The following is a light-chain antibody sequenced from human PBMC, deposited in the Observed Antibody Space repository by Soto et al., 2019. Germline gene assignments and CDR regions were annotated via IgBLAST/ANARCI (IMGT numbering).Light chain of an antibody. CDR3: QQDNKLPRT. J-gene: IGKJ1*01. Sequence: EIVMTQSPATLSLSPGERATLSCRASQSVSSVYLSWYQQRPGQAPRLLIYGAFTRAAGIPARFSGSGSGTVFTLTISSLQPEDFAVYYCQQDNKLPRTFGQGTKVEIK. CDR1: QSVSSVY. CDR2: GAF. V-gene: IGKV3D-7*01.